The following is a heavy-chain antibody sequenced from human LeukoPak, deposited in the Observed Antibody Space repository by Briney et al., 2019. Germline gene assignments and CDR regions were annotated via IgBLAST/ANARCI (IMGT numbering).Heavy chain of an antibody. J-gene: IGHJ4*02. V-gene: IGHV3-66*02. CDR1: GFNVSSNY. CDR3: VTSTGQQFIPYDY. D-gene: IGHD6-13*01. CDR2: IYGADAA. Sequence: QTGGSLRLSCAASGFNVSSNYMTWIRQAPGKGLEWVSLIYGADAAYYAESVRGRFMISRDNLKNTLFLQMNSLRVEDTAVYYCVTSTGQQFIPYDYWGQGTHVTVPS.